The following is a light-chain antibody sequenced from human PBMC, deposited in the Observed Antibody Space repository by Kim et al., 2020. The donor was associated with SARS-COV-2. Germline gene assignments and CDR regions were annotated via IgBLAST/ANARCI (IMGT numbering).Light chain of an antibody. Sequence: VSPGEGASISSGASHSIEGNLAWYQQRPGQAPGLLFYAVSTRASGVPPRFRGSMSGAEFTLTLSSLQSEDFAVYYCQQYYNWQWTFGQGTKVDIK. CDR2: AVS. CDR3: QQYYNWQWT. J-gene: IGKJ1*01. CDR1: HSIEGN. V-gene: IGKV3-15*01.